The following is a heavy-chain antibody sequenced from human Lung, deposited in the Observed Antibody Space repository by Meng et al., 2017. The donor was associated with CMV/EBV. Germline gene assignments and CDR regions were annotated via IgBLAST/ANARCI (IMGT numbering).Heavy chain of an antibody. V-gene: IGHV3-23*01. D-gene: IGHD5-18*01. CDR2: TSGSGGAT. CDR1: GFAFRNYA. J-gene: IGHJ5*02. Sequence: ESXKISXAATGFAFRNYAMSWVRQAPGKGLEWVSSTSGSGGATYYADSVKARFTISRDNSKNTLYLQLNSLRVEDTAVYYCAKHPIYSYGYLEYNWFDPWGQGTXVTVSS. CDR3: AKHPIYSYGYLEYNWFDP.